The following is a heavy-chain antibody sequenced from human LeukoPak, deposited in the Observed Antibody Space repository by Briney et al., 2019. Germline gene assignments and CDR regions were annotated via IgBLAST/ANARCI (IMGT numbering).Heavy chain of an antibody. J-gene: IGHJ4*02. D-gene: IGHD1-26*01. CDR3: APKRSGSYPFDY. Sequence: PGGSLTLSCAASGFTFSSYAMSWVRQAPGKGMEGVSSISDSGGSTYYADSVKGLFTISRDNSKNTLYLQMNSLRAEDTAVYYCAPKRSGSYPFDYWGQGTLVRVSS. V-gene: IGHV3-23*01. CDR1: GFTFSSYA. CDR2: ISDSGGST.